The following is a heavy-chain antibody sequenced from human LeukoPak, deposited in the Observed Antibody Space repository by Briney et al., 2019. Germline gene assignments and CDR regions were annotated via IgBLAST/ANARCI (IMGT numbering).Heavy chain of an antibody. CDR3: ARLKESDNNGWYYDY. V-gene: IGHV1-18*01. Sequence: ASVKVSCKASGYTFTSYGISWVRQAPGQGLEWMGWISAYNGNTNYAQKLQGRVTMTTDTSTSTAYMELRSLRSDDTAVYYCARLKESDNNGWYYDYWGQGTLVTVSS. J-gene: IGHJ4*02. CDR2: ISAYNGNT. D-gene: IGHD6-19*01. CDR1: GYTFTSYG.